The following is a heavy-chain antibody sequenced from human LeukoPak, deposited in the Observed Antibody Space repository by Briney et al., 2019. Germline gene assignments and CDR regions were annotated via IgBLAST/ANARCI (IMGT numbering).Heavy chain of an antibody. D-gene: IGHD1-14*01. Sequence: PGGSLRLSCAASGFTFSSYGMHWVRQAPGKGLEWVAFIRYDGSNKYYADSVKGRFTISRDNSKNTLYLQMNSLRAEDTAVYYCAKVDGTHYYYYMDVWGKGTTVTVSS. V-gene: IGHV3-30*02. J-gene: IGHJ6*03. CDR2: IRYDGSNK. CDR3: AKVDGTHYYYYMDV. CDR1: GFTFSSYG.